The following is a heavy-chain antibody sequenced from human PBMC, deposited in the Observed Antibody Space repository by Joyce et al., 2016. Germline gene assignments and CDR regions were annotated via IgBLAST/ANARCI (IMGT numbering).Heavy chain of an antibody. J-gene: IGHJ4*02. CDR3: ARALKTVTVFGVVTYYFDY. D-gene: IGHD3-3*01. CDR2: IYHSGGT. V-gene: IGHV4-4*02. Sequence: QVQLQESGPGLVKPSGTLSLTCAVSGGSISSSSWWSWVRQPPGRGLEWIGEIYHSGGTNYNQSLKSRVTISVDKSKNQFSLKLTSVTAADTAVYYCARALKTVTVFGVVTYYFDYWGQGTLVTVSS. CDR1: GGSISSSSW.